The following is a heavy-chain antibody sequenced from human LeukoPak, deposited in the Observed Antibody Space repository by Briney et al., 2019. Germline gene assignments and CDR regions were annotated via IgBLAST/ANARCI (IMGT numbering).Heavy chain of an antibody. CDR1: GFTFSGSA. Sequence: PGGSLRLSCAASGFTFSGSAMHWVRQASGKGLEWVGRIRSKTNRYTTRYGASVKGRFTISRDDSKNTTYLQMNSLKIEDTAVYYCARAPPLNDAFDMWGQGTMVTVSS. CDR2: IRSKTNRYTT. J-gene: IGHJ3*02. D-gene: IGHD3-16*02. CDR3: ARAPPLNDAFDM. V-gene: IGHV3-73*01.